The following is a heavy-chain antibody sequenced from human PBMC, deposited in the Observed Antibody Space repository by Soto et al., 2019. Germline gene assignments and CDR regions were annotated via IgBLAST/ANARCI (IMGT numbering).Heavy chain of an antibody. Sequence: SETLSLTCAVYGGSFSGYYWSWIRQPPGKGLEWIGEINHSGSTNYNPSLKSRVTISVDTSKNQFSLKLSSVTAADTAVYYCASGRRFLEWLLYNWGQGTLVTVSS. CDR3: ASGRRFLEWLLYN. J-gene: IGHJ4*02. CDR2: INHSGST. CDR1: GGSFSGYY. V-gene: IGHV4-34*01. D-gene: IGHD3-3*01.